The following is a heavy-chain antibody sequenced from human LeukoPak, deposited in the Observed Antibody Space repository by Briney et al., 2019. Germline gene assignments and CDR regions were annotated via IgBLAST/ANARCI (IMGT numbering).Heavy chain of an antibody. Sequence: GGSLRLSCAASGFTFSSYGTHWVRQAPGKGLEWVALIWYDGSNKYYADSVKGRFTISRDNSKNTLYLQMNSLRAEDTAVYYCARDRGYSYAHPLDYWGQGTLVTVSS. CDR3: ARDRGYSYAHPLDY. D-gene: IGHD5-18*01. V-gene: IGHV3-33*01. CDR1: GFTFSSYG. CDR2: IWYDGSNK. J-gene: IGHJ4*01.